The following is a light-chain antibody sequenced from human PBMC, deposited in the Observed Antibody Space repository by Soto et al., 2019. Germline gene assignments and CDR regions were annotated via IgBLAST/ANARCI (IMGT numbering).Light chain of an antibody. CDR3: AVWDDSLNGYV. J-gene: IGLJ1*01. CDR2: TNN. CDR1: SSNIGSNT. Sequence: QSVLPQPPSASGTPGQRVTISCSGSSSNIGSNTVNWYQQLPGTAPKVLIYTNNQRPSGVPDRFSGSKSGTSASLAISGLQSEDEADYYCAVWDDSLNGYVFATGTKVTVL. V-gene: IGLV1-44*01.